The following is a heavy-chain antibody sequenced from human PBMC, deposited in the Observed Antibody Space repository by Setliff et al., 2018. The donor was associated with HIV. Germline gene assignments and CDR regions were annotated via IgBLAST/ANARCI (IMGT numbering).Heavy chain of an antibody. D-gene: IGHD3-10*01. CDR2: IKTKGDGGTT. V-gene: IGHV3-15*01. J-gene: IGHJ4*02. CDR1: GFTFTNAW. CDR3: TTLWRSFL. Sequence: PGGSLRLSCAVSGFTFTNAWMSWVRQAPGRGLEWIGRIKTKGDGGTTDYAAPVKGRFTISRDDSKNTLYLQMNSLKTEDTAVYYCTTLWRSFLWGQGTLVTVSS.